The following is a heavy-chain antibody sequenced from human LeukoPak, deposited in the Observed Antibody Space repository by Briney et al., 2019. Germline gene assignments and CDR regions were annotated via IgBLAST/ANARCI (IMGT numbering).Heavy chain of an antibody. V-gene: IGHV3-21*01. CDR3: ANHLACGSTTCPSFDH. D-gene: IGHD2-2*01. Sequence: GGSLRLSCAASGFTFSRYSMNWVRQAPGKGLEWVSSISHSGYDIYFADSVKGRFTISRDNAKNSLSLQMNNLRIDDTAVYYCANHLACGSTTCPSFDHWGQGTLVTVSS. CDR2: ISHSGYDI. J-gene: IGHJ4*02. CDR1: GFTFSRYS.